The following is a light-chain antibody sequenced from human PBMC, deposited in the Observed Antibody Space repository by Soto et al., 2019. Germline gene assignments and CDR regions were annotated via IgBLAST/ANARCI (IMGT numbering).Light chain of an antibody. V-gene: IGLV2-8*01. Sequence: QSALTQSPSASGSPGQSVTISCTGTRSDIGGYNSVSWYQQHPGKAPKVMIYDVTKRPSGVPDRFSGSKSGNTASLTVSALQADDEADYYCSSYTDRKHLVFGTGTKVTVL. CDR2: DVT. J-gene: IGLJ1*01. CDR1: RSDIGGYNS. CDR3: SSYTDRKHLV.